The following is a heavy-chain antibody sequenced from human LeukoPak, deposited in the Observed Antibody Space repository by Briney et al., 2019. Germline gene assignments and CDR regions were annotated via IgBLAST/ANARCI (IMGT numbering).Heavy chain of an antibody. V-gene: IGHV1-18*01. J-gene: IGHJ5*02. CDR3: VRDYFCSGGTCDDCFDP. CDR2: ISTYDHDT. CDR1: GYTFTNYG. D-gene: IGHD2-15*01. Sequence: GASVKVSCKASGYTFTNYGISWVRQAPGQGLEWMAWISTYDHDTNYAQKFRSRVTMTTDTSTSTAYMELRSLGSDDTAVYYCVRDYFCSGGTCDDCFDPWGQGTLVTVSS.